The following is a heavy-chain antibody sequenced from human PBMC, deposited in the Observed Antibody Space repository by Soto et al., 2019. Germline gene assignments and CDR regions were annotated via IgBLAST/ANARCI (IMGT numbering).Heavy chain of an antibody. Sequence: SETLSLTCTVSGGSISSGDYYWSWIRQPPGKGLEWIGYIYYSGSTYYNPSLKSRVTISVDTSKNQFSLKLSSVTAADMAVYYCARGGDDILTGYSWFDPWGQGTLVTVSS. V-gene: IGHV4-30-4*01. J-gene: IGHJ5*02. CDR1: GGSISSGDYY. CDR2: IYYSGST. CDR3: ARGGDDILTGYSWFDP. D-gene: IGHD3-9*01.